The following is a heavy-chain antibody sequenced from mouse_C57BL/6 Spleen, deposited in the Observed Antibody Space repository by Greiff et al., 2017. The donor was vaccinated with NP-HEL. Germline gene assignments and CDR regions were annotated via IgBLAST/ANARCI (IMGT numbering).Heavy chain of an antibody. V-gene: IGHV5-16*01. Sequence: DVKLVESEGGLVQPGSSMKLSCTASGFTFSDYYMAWVRQVPEKGLEWVANINYDGSSTYYLDSLKSRFIISRDNAKNILYLQMSSLKSEDTATYYCARDRGGSSYDWYFDVWGTGTTVTVSS. CDR3: ARDRGGSSYDWYFDV. CDR1: GFTFSDYY. D-gene: IGHD1-1*01. J-gene: IGHJ1*03. CDR2: INYDGSST.